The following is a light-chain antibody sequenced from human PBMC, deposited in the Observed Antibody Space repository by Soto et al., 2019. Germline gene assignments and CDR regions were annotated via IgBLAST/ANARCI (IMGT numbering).Light chain of an antibody. CDR2: GNS. J-gene: IGLJ1*01. CDR1: SSNIGAGYD. Sequence: QSVLTQPPSVSGAPGQRVTISCTGSSSNIGAGYDVHWYQQLPGTAPKLLIYGNSNRPSGVPDRFSGSKSGTSASLAITGLQAEDGADYYSQSYDSSLSGYVCGTGTKLTVL. V-gene: IGLV1-40*01. CDR3: QSYDSSLSGYV.